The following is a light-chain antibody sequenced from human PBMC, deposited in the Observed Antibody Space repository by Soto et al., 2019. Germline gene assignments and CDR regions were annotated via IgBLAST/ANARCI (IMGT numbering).Light chain of an antibody. CDR1: QSVSSY. J-gene: IGKJ3*01. V-gene: IGKV3-11*01. CDR3: QQSER. Sequence: EIVLTQSPATLSLSPGERATLSCRASQSVSSYLAWYQQKPGQAPRLLIYDASNRATGIPARFSGSGSGTDFTLTISSLEAEDFAVYYCQQSERFGPGTKVDIK. CDR2: DAS.